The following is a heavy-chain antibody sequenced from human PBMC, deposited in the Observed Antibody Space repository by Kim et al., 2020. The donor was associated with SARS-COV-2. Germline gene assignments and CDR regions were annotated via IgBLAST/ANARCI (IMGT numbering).Heavy chain of an antibody. V-gene: IGHV4-59*01. J-gene: IGHJ3*01. D-gene: IGHD1-26*01. Sequence: NFNPSLKSRVTISLDTSKNQFSLKLSSVTAADTAMYYCARDQLSGRAFDVWGQGTMVTVSS. CDR3: ARDQLSGRAFDV.